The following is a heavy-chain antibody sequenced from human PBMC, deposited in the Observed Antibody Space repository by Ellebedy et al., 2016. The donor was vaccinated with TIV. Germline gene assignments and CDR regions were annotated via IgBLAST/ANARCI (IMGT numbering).Heavy chain of an antibody. D-gene: IGHD2-15*01. CDR2: IIPIFGTA. CDR1: GGTFSSYA. V-gene: IGHV1-69*06. CDR3: AREVDYVGGSAGIFDY. J-gene: IGHJ4*02. Sequence: SVKVSXKASGGTFSSYAISWVRQAPGQGLEWMGGIIPIFGTANYAQKFQGRVTITADKSTSTAYMELSSLRSEDTAVYYCAREVDYVGGSAGIFDYWGQGTLVTVSS.